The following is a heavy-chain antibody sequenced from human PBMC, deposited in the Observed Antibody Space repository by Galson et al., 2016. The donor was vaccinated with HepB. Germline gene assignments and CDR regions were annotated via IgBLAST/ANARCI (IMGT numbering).Heavy chain of an antibody. Sequence: SLRLSCAASQFTFSSFGMHWVRQAPGKGLEWVAHISKDGSKKFYVDSVKGRFTISRDNSERTFYLQMNSLRVEDTAVYYCATPHTTSADDCGFWGQGTMVTVSS. CDR3: ATPHTTSADDCGF. CDR1: QFTFSSFG. D-gene: IGHD4/OR15-4a*01. CDR2: ISKDGSKK. J-gene: IGHJ3*01. V-gene: IGHV3-30*03.